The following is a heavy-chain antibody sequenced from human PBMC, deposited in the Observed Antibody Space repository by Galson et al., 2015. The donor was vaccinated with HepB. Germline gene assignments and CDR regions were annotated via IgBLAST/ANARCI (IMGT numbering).Heavy chain of an antibody. D-gene: IGHD1-1*01. CDR2: ISGRGSTI. CDR1: GFTFSDNF. J-gene: IGHJ4*02. Sequence: SLRLSCAGSGFTFSDNFMTWIRQAPGKGLEWVSHISGRGSTIYYANSVRGRFTISRDDAKNSLYLQMNSLRPDDTAVYYCARGQHQLIRDLKDWGRGTLVTVSS. V-gene: IGHV3-11*01. CDR3: ARGQHQLIRDLKD.